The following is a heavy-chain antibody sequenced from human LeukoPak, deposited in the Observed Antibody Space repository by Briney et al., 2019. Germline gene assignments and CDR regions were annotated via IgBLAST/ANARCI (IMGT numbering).Heavy chain of an antibody. V-gene: IGHV3-64*01. Sequence: PGGSLRLSCAASGFTFSSYAMHWVRQAPGKGLEYVSAISSNGGNTYYANSEKGRFTISRDNSKNTLYLQMGSLRTEDMAVYYCAKDRSGYSYGYADYWGQGTLVTVSS. CDR2: ISSNGGNT. J-gene: IGHJ4*02. CDR1: GFTFSSYA. CDR3: AKDRSGYSYGYADY. D-gene: IGHD5-18*01.